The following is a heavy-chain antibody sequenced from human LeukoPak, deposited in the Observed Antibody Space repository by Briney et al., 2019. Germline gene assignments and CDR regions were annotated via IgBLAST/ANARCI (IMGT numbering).Heavy chain of an antibody. Sequence: PGGSLRLSCAASGFNFRLYSMNWVRQAPGKGLEWVSAISGSGDNTYYTDSVKGRFTVSRDNSKDTLYLQMSSLRAEDTAVYYCAKGSTTGGELRHDYWGQGTLVTVSS. CDR3: AKGSTTGGELRHDY. CDR1: GFNFRLYS. V-gene: IGHV3-23*01. CDR2: ISGSGDNT. D-gene: IGHD1-26*01. J-gene: IGHJ4*02.